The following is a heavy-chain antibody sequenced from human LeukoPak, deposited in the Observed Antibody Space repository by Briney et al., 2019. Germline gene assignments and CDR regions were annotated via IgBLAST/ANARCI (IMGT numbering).Heavy chain of an antibody. CDR1: GFTFGDSA. CDR3: TRPKTAYDILTGYYSEYYFDY. V-gene: IGHV3-49*04. D-gene: IGHD3-9*01. CDR2: IRSKAYGGTT. Sequence: GRSLRLSCTASGFTFGDSAMSWVRQAPGKGLEWVGFIRSKAYGGTTEYAASVKGRFTISRDDSKSIAYLQMNSLKTEDTAVYYCTRPKTAYDILTGYYSEYYFDYWGQGTLVTVSS. J-gene: IGHJ4*02.